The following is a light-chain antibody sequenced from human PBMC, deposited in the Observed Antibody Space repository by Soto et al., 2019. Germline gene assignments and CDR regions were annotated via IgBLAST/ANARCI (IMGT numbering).Light chain of an antibody. CDR2: GAS. Sequence: EIVLTQSPGTLSFSPGDRVTLSCRASQSLSSTSLAWYQQKPGQAPRLLIYGASNRASGIPDRLGGSGSGTDFTLTISRLEPADFAVYYCQHFDASPPWTFGQGTKVDIK. CDR3: QHFDASPPWT. CDR1: QSLSSTS. J-gene: IGKJ1*01. V-gene: IGKV3-20*01.